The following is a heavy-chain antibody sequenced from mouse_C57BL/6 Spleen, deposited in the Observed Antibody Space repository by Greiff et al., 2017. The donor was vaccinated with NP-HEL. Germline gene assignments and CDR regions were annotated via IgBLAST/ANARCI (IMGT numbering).Heavy chain of an antibody. CDR2: LYPSDSET. Sequence: QVQLQQPGAELVRPGSSVKLSCKASGYTFTSYWMDWVKQRPGQGLEWIGNLYPSDSETHYNQKFKDKATLTVDKSSSTAYMQLSSLTSEDSAVYYGAREGVWGYFYYWGQGTTLTVYS. J-gene: IGHJ2*01. CDR3: AREGVWGYFYY. V-gene: IGHV1-61*01. D-gene: IGHD4-1*01. CDR1: GYTFTSYW.